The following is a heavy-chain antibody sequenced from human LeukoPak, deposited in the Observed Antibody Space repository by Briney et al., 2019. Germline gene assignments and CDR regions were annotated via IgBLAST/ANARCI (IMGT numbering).Heavy chain of an antibody. D-gene: IGHD3-10*01. Sequence: GGSLRLSCAASGFTFSSYWMHWVRQAPGKGLVWVSRINSDGSSTSYADSVKGRFTISRDNAKNKLYLQMNSLRAEDTAVYYCARAQADITMVRGVHYYYYYGMDVWGKGTTVTVSS. J-gene: IGHJ6*04. CDR2: INSDGSST. CDR1: GFTFSSYW. CDR3: ARAQADITMVRGVHYYYYYGMDV. V-gene: IGHV3-74*01.